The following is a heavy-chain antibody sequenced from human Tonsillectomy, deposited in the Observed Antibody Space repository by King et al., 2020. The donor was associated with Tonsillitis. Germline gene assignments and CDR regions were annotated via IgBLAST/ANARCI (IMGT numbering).Heavy chain of an antibody. Sequence: QLVQSGVEVKKPGESLKISCKGSGYNFSTYWIGWVRQMPGKGLEWMGIIYPGDSDTRYSPSFQGQVTISADKSIGTAYLQWRSLTPSDTAMYYCARGRPMVRGEHWFDPWGQGTLVTVSS. CDR2: IYPGDSDT. CDR3: ARGRPMVRGEHWFDP. J-gene: IGHJ5*02. CDR1: GYNFSTYW. V-gene: IGHV5-51*01. D-gene: IGHD3-10*01.